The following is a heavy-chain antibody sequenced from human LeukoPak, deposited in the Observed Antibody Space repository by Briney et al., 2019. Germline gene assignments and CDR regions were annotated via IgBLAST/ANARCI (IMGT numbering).Heavy chain of an antibody. Sequence: GASVKVSCKASGYTFIGYYLHWVRQAPGQGLEWMGWINLNSGGTNYAQKFQDRVTMTRDTSISTAYMELSRLRSDDTAVCYCARDSSGSFDYWGQGTLVTVSS. CDR1: GYTFIGYY. CDR3: ARDSSGSFDY. V-gene: IGHV1-2*02. J-gene: IGHJ4*02. D-gene: IGHD1-26*01. CDR2: INLNSGGT.